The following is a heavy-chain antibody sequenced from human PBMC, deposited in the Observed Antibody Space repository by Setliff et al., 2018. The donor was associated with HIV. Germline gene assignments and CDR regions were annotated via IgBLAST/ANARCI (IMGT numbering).Heavy chain of an antibody. CDR3: ATLYYDSSGYYPVAFDI. V-gene: IGHV3-21*01. J-gene: IGHJ3*02. Sequence: GGSLRLSCAASGFTFSSYSMNWVRQAPGKGLEWVSSISSSSSYIYYADSVKGRFTISRDNAKNSLYLQMNSLRAEDTAVYYCATLYYDSSGYYPVAFDIWGQGTMVTVSS. D-gene: IGHD3-22*01. CDR2: ISSSSSYI. CDR1: GFTFSSYS.